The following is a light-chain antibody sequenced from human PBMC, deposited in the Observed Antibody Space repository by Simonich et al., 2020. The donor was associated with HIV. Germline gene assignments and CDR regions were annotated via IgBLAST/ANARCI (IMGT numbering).Light chain of an antibody. Sequence: DIQMTQSPSTLSASVGDRVTITCRASQSINSWLAWYQQKPGKAPKLLIYEASSLPSGVPSRFSGSGSGTEFTLTISSLQPDDFATYYCQQYNSYVAFGQGTKVEIK. J-gene: IGKJ1*01. CDR2: EAS. V-gene: IGKV1-5*03. CDR3: QQYNSYVA. CDR1: QSINSW.